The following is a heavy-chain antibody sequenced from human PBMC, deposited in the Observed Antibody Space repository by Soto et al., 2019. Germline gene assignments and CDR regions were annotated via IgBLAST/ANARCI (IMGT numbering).Heavy chain of an antibody. D-gene: IGHD6-25*01. CDR1: GFTFSSYA. J-gene: IGHJ4*02. Sequence: EVQLLESGGGLVQPGRSLRLSCAASGFTFSSYAMSWVRQAPGKGLEWVSAISGSGGTTYYAASANSRFTISRDNSKNTMFLQMNSLRAEDTAVYYCAKFFVETGGSSGWPWAFHFWGQGALVTVSS. CDR3: AKFFVETGGSSGWPWAFHF. CDR2: ISGSGGTT. V-gene: IGHV3-23*01.